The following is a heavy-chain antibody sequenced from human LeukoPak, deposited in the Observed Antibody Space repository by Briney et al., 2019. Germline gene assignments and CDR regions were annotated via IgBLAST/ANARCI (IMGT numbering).Heavy chain of an antibody. J-gene: IGHJ4*02. D-gene: IGHD5-12*01. V-gene: IGHV3-30*18. CDR1: GFTLRDYG. Sequence: GRSLRLSCAASGFTLRDYGMHWVRQAPGKGLEWVAVISIAGSEKYYADSVKGRFTISRDNSKNTLYLQMNSLRGDDTAVYYCANPQSRGYDYLDYWGQGALVTVSS. CDR3: ANPQSRGYDYLDY. CDR2: ISIAGSEK.